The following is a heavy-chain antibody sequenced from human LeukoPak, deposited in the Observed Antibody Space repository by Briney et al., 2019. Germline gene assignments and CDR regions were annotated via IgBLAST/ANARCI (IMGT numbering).Heavy chain of an antibody. CDR3: ARDATTAVGWVYMDV. D-gene: IGHD6-13*01. CDR1: GFTFSSFE. J-gene: IGHJ6*03. V-gene: IGHV3-48*03. Sequence: GGSLRLSCAASGFTFSSFEMNWVRQAPGKGLEWLSHISTSGTTTYYANSVEGRFTISRDNAENSVYLQMSSLTAEDTGLYYCARDATTAVGWVYMDVWGKGTTVTISS. CDR2: ISTSGTTT.